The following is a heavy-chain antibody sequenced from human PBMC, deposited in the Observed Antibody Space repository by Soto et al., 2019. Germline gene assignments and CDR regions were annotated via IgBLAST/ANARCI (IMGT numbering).Heavy chain of an antibody. J-gene: IGHJ6*02. D-gene: IGHD3-10*01. CDR3: ERLMGYYYGMDV. CDR1: GYTFANYL. CDR2: ISTYNGNT. Sequence: QVQLVQSGAEVRGPGASVQVSCKASGYTFANYLISWVRQAPGQGLEWMGWISTYNGNTNYARKVQGRVTMTTDTSTTTAYMELRSLRYDDTAVYYCERLMGYYYGMDVWGQGTTVTVSS. V-gene: IGHV1-18*01.